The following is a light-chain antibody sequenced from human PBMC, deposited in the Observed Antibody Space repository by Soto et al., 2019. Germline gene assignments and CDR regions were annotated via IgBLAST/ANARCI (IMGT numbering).Light chain of an antibody. CDR1: QSIGIF. CDR3: QQRSTRPHT. Sequence: DIVLTQSPATLSLSPGDRATLSCRASQSIGIFLAWYQQTPGQSPRLLIYEASNRATGVPATFSGTGSGTDFTLTISSLESDDFGIYYYQQRSTRPHTFGGGTRVEI. CDR2: EAS. J-gene: IGKJ4*01. V-gene: IGKV3-11*01.